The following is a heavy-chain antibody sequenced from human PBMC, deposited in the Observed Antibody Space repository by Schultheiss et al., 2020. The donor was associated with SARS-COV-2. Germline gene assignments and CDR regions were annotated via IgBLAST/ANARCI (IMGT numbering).Heavy chain of an antibody. CDR3: DRWLRGWFDP. CDR2: ISFDGSNK. CDR1: GFTFSSYA. J-gene: IGHJ5*02. Sequence: GGSLRLSCAASGFTFSSYAMHWVRQAPGKGLEWVAIISFDGSNKYYADSVKGRFTISRDSAKNSLYLQMNSLRAEDTAVYHCDRWLRGWFDPWGQGTLVTVSS. D-gene: IGHD5-12*01. V-gene: IGHV3-30*07.